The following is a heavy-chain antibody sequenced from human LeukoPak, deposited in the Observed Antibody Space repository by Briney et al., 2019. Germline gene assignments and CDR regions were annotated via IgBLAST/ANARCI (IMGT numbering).Heavy chain of an antibody. D-gene: IGHD3-22*01. CDR3: ARHEDYYDSSGYYQVVGFDP. Sequence: SEVLSLTCTVSGGSISSYYWSWIRQPPGKGLEWIGRIYTSGSTNYNPSLKSRVTISVDTSKNQFSLKLSSVTAADTAVYYCARHEDYYDSSGYYQVVGFDPWGQGTLVTVSS. J-gene: IGHJ5*02. CDR2: IYTSGST. CDR1: GGSISSYY. V-gene: IGHV4-4*08.